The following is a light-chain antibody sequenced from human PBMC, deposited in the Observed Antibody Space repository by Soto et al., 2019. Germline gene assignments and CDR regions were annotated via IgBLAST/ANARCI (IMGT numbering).Light chain of an antibody. CDR3: QRYNDAST. CDR2: AAS. Sequence: DIQMTQSPSSLSASVGDRVTITCRASQDISNYLAWYQQKPGKVPKLLIYAASTLQLGVPSRFSGSGSGTDFTLTISGLQPEDVAAYYCQRYNDASTFGQGTRVEIK. J-gene: IGKJ1*01. CDR1: QDISNY. V-gene: IGKV1-27*01.